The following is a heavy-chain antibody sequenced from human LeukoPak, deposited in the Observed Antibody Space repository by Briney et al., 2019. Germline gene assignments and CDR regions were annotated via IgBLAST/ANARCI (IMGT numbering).Heavy chain of an antibody. CDR2: IYYSGGT. J-gene: IGHJ6*02. D-gene: IGHD2/OR15-2a*01. V-gene: IGHV4-59*01. CDR1: GGSISSYY. CDR3: ARGRTYFYYYYGMDV. Sequence: KASETLSLTCTVSGGSISSYYWSWIRQPPGKGLEWIGYIYYSGGTNYNPSLKSRVTISVDTSKNQFSLKLSSVTAADTAVYYCARGRTYFYYYYGMDVWGQGTTVTVSS.